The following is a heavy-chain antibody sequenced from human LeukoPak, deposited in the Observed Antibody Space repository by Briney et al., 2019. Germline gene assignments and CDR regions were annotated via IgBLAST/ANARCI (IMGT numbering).Heavy chain of an antibody. J-gene: IGHJ4*02. D-gene: IGHD3-22*01. Sequence: GASVKVSCKVSGYTLTELSMHWVRQAPGKGLEWMGGFDPEDGETIYAQKFQGRVTMTEDTSTDTAYMELSSLRSEDTAVYYCTVEVQGYDSSGYSDYWGLGTLVTVSS. CDR2: FDPEDGET. CDR3: TVEVQGYDSSGYSDY. V-gene: IGHV1-24*01. CDR1: GYTLTELS.